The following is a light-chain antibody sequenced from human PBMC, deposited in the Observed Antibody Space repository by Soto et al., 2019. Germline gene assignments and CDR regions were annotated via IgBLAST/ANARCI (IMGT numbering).Light chain of an antibody. J-gene: IGKJ1*01. CDR1: QSISSW. CDR2: KAS. CDR3: QQYNSYTWT. V-gene: IGKV1-5*03. Sequence: DIQMTQSPSTLSASVGYRFTITCRASQSISSWLAWYQQKPGKAPKLLIYKASSLESGVPSRFSGSGSGTEFTLTIRSLQPDDFATYYCQQYNSYTWTFGKGTKVE.